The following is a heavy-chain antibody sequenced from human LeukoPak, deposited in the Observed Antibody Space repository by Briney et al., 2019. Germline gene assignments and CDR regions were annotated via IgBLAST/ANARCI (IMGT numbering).Heavy chain of an antibody. V-gene: IGHV4-61*01. Sequence: PSETLSLTCTVSGGSVSSGSYYWSWIRQPPGKGLEWIGYIYYSGSTNYNPSLKSRVTISVDTSKNQFSLKLSSVTAADTAVYYCARRLVSGSNYWGQGTLVTVSS. J-gene: IGHJ4*02. CDR2: IYYSGST. CDR1: GGSVSSGSYY. CDR3: ARRLVSGSNY. D-gene: IGHD1-26*01.